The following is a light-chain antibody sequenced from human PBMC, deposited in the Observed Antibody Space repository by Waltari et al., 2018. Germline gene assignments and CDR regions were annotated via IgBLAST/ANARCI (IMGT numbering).Light chain of an antibody. CDR1: QSVSRA. V-gene: IGKV3-20*01. Sequence: EIVLTQSPGTLSLSPGERATLSCRASQSVSRALAWYQQKPGQAPRLLIYGTSNRATGIPDRFSGSGSGTDFRLTISRLEPEDVAVYFCQHYVRLPATFGQGTKVEIK. CDR2: GTS. CDR3: QHYVRLPAT. J-gene: IGKJ1*01.